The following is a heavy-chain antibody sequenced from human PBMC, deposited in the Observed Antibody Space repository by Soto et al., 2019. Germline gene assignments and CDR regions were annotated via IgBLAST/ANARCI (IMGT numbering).Heavy chain of an antibody. CDR1: GGSISSYY. CDR3: ARSVARDCSGGSCYLDV. CDR2: IYYSGST. V-gene: IGHV4-59*08. D-gene: IGHD2-15*01. Sequence: SETLSLTCTVSGGSISSYYWSWIRQPPGKGLEWIGYIYYSGSTNYNPSLKSRVTISVDTSKNQFSLKLSSVTAADTAVYYCARSVARDCSGGSCYLDVWGKGTPVTAP. J-gene: IGHJ6*03.